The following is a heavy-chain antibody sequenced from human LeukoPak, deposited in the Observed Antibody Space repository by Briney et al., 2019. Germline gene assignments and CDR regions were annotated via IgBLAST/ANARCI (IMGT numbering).Heavy chain of an antibody. CDR3: ARVDTAMVYFDY. J-gene: IGHJ4*02. V-gene: IGHV3-7*03. Sequence: GGSLRLSCVVSGFTFSDYWMTWVRQAPGKGLEWVANIKQDGSEKYYVDSVKGRFTISRDNAKNSLYLQMNSLRAEDTAVYYCARVDTAMVYFDYWGQGTLVTVSS. CDR1: GFTFSDYW. CDR2: IKQDGSEK. D-gene: IGHD5-18*01.